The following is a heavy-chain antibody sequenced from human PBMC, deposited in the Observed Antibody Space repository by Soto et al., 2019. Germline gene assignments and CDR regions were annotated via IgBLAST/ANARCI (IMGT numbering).Heavy chain of an antibody. CDR1: GFTFSSYA. CDR3: ARDLRCSGGSSYSDYYDGMDA. CDR2: ISYDGSNK. V-gene: IGHV3-30-3*01. Sequence: QVQLVESGGGVVQPGRSLRLSYAASGFTFSSYAMHWVRQAPGKGLEWVAVISYDGSNKYYADSVKGRFTISRDNSKNTLYLQMNSLRAEDTAVYYCARDLRCSGGSSYSDYYDGMDAWGQGTTVTVSS. D-gene: IGHD2-15*01. J-gene: IGHJ6*02.